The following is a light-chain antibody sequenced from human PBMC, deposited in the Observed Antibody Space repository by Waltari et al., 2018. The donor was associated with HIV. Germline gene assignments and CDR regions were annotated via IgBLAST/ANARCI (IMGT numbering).Light chain of an antibody. CDR2: DDS. CDR1: HIGSKS. J-gene: IGLJ2*01. V-gene: IGLV3-21*02. CDR3: QVWDSSSDHTRV. Sequence: SYVLTQPPSVSVAPGQTARITCGGHHIGSKSVHWYQQKPGQAPVLVVYDDSDRPSGIPERFSGSNSGNTATLTISRVEAGDEADYYWQVWDSSSDHTRVFGGGTKLTVL.